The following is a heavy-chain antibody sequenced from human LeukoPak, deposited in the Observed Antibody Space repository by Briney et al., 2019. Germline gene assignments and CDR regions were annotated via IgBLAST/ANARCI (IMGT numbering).Heavy chain of an antibody. CDR2: ISTNNDNT. CDR1: GYTFSNYG. J-gene: IGHJ4*02. Sequence: ASVKVSRKASGYTFSNYGVNWVRQAPGQGLEWVGWISTNNDNTNYAKRFQGRVTMTTDTSTSTAYMELRSLRSDDTAVYFCARAPGGSAWYGLGNYFDYWGQGTLVIVSS. D-gene: IGHD6-19*01. V-gene: IGHV1-18*01. CDR3: ARAPGGSAWYGLGNYFDY.